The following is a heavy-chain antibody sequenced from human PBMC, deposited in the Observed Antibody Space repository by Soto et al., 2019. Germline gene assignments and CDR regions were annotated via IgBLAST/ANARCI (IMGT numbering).Heavy chain of an antibody. V-gene: IGHV5-10-1*01. D-gene: IGHD3-10*01. CDR3: ARSRLSYGSGSYLYYYGMDV. CDR2: IDPSDSYT. Sequence: GESLKISCKGSGYSFTSYWISWVRQMPGKGLEWMGRIDPSDSYTNYSPSFQGHVTISADKSISTAYLQWSSLKASDTAMYYCARSRLSYGSGSYLYYYGMDVWGQGTTVTVSS. J-gene: IGHJ6*02. CDR1: GYSFTSYW.